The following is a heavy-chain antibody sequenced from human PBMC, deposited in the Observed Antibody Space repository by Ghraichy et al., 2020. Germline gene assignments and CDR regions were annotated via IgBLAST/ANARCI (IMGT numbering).Heavy chain of an antibody. D-gene: IGHD6-19*01. CDR1: GFTFSGSA. V-gene: IGHV3-73*01. CDR2: IRDKANSYAT. CDR3: ARDLGGGWYFDN. Sequence: GGSLRLSCAASGFTFSGSAIHWVRQASGKGLEWVGRIRDKANSYATAYAASVKGRFTVSRDDSKNTAYLQMNSLRAEDTAVYYCARDLGGGWYFDNWGQGALVTVSS. J-gene: IGHJ4*02.